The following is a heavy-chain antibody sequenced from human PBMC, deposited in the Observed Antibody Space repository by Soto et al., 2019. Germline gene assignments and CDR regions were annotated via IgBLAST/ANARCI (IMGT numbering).Heavy chain of an antibody. CDR2: IKSRADGGTT. Sequence: EVQLVESGGGLVKPGGSLRLSCAASGFTFTKAWMTWDRQTPGKGLEWVGRIKSRADGGTTDYAASVKDRFIISRDDSNDTLYLHMNRLKTDDTAVYYCTTASQWLPPYSWGQGALVTVSS. J-gene: IGHJ4*02. D-gene: IGHD6-19*01. CDR3: TTASQWLPPYS. CDR1: GFTFTKAW. V-gene: IGHV3-15*01.